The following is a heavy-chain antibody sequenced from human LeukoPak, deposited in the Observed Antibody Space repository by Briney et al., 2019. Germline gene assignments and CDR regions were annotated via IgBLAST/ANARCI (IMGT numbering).Heavy chain of an antibody. CDR3: ARVRGSGSYRIDY. D-gene: IGHD3-10*01. V-gene: IGHV1-2*02. CDR2: INPNSGGT. Sequence: ASVKVSCKASGYTFTGYYMHWVRQAPGQGLEWMGWINPNSGGTNYAQKFQGRVTMTRDTSISTAYMELSRLRSDDTAVYYCARVRGSGSYRIDYWGQGTLVTVSS. CDR1: GYTFTGYY. J-gene: IGHJ4*02.